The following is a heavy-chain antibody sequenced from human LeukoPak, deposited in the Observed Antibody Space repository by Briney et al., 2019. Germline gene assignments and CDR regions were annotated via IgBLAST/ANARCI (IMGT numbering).Heavy chain of an antibody. CDR1: GFTFSNAW. J-gene: IGHJ4*02. D-gene: IGHD3-10*01. CDR3: TTGPYDYGSGTYYH. CDR2: TKSKTDGGTT. Sequence: GSLRLSCAASGFTFSNAWMSWVRQAPGKGLEWVGRTKSKTDGGTTDYAAPVKGRFTISRDGSKNTLYVQMNSLKTEDTAVYYCTTGPYDYGSGTYYHWGQGTLVTVSS. V-gene: IGHV3-15*01.